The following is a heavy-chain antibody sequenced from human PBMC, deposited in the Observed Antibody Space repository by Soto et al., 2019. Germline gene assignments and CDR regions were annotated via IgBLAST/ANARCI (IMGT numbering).Heavy chain of an antibody. J-gene: IGHJ6*02. CDR1: GGTFSSYT. V-gene: IGHV1-69*08. D-gene: IGHD5-12*01. Sequence: QVQLVQSGAEVKTPGSSVKVSCKASGGTFSSYTISWVRQAPGQGLEWMGRILPILGIASYAQTFQGRVTIIADKSTSTAYIEQRRLRSEDTAVYYCARDPKWLPKENRYYHYGMDVWGQGTTVTVSS. CDR2: ILPILGIA. CDR3: ARDPKWLPKENRYYHYGMDV.